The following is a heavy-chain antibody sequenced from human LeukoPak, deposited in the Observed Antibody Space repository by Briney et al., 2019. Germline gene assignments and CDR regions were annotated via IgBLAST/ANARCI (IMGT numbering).Heavy chain of an antibody. CDR2: ISSSSSYI. J-gene: IGHJ3*02. D-gene: IGHD3-3*02. V-gene: IGHV3-21*01. CDR1: GFTFSSYS. Sequence: GGSLRLSCAASGFTFSSYSMNWVRQAPGKGLEWVSSISSSSSYIYYADSVKGRFTISRDNAKNSLYLQMNSLGAEDTAVYYCAREAGLADDAFDIWGQGTMVTVSS. CDR3: AREAGLADDAFDI.